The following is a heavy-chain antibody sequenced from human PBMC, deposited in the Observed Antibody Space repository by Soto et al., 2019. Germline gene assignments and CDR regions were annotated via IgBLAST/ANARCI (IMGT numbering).Heavy chain of an antibody. CDR1: GYSFTTYG. J-gene: IGHJ6*02. CDR3: AREGPAPYYYSGMDV. V-gene: IGHV1-18*01. CDR2: ISGYNGNT. Sequence: QVQLVQSRGEVKKPGASVKVSCKTSGYSFTTYGISWVRQAPGQGLEWMGWISGYNGNTNYAQKLQGRVTMTTDTSTSTAYMELRSLRSDDTAVYYCAREGPAPYYYSGMDVWGQGSTVIVSS.